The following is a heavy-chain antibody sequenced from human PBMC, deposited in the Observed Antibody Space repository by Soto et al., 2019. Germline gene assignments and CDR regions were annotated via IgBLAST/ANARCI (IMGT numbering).Heavy chain of an antibody. D-gene: IGHD5-12*01. CDR3: ARADSGYYYSDSSDS. CDR1: GFTFSSYA. J-gene: IGHJ5*01. V-gene: IGHV3-30-3*01. Sequence: GGSLRLSCAASGFTFSSYAMHWVRQAPAKGLEWVAVISYDGSNKYYAHSVKGRFTISRDNSKNTLYLQMNSLRAEDTAVYYCARADSGYYYSDSSDSWGQGPLVTV. CDR2: ISYDGSNK.